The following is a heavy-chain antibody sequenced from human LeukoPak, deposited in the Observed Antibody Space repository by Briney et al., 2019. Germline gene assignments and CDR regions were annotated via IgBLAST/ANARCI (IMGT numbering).Heavy chain of an antibody. CDR2: IYPGDSQT. J-gene: IGHJ4*02. V-gene: IGHV5-51*01. D-gene: IGHD5-12*01. CDR1: GYSFPIYW. Sequence: GESLKISFKGSGYSFPIYWIGWVRQMPGKGLEWMGIIYPGDSQTRYSPSFQGQVTISADKSISTAYLQLSSLKASDTAMFYCARLTGYFPGVHFDYWGQGTLVTVSS. CDR3: ARLTGYFPGVHFDY.